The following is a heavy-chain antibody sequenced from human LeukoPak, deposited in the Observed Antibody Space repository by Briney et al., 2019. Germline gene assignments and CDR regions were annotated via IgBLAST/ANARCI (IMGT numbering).Heavy chain of an antibody. CDR1: GGTFSSYA. D-gene: IGHD3-3*01. V-gene: IGHV1-69*13. J-gene: IGHJ3*02. CDR2: IIPIFGTA. Sequence: ASVKVSCKASGGTFSSYAISLVRQAPGQGLEWMGGIIPIFGTANYAQKFQGRVTITADESTSTAYMELSSLRSEDTAVYYCARDSPGGVVISRFDIWGQGTMVTVSS. CDR3: ARDSPGGVVISRFDI.